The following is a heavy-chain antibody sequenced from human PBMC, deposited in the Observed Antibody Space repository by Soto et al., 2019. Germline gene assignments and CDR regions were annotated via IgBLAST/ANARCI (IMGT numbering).Heavy chain of an antibody. CDR2: IIPTLGTA. J-gene: IGHJ4*02. CDR1: GGTFSSYA. Sequence: QVQLVQSGAEVKKPGSSVKVSCKASGGTFSSYANSWVRQAHGQELEWMGGIIPTLGTANYAQKFQARVTITGDESTSTAYMELSSLRSEDTAVYYCARGYNWNYDYWGQGTLVTVSS. D-gene: IGHD1-7*01. CDR3: ARGYNWNYDY. V-gene: IGHV1-69*01.